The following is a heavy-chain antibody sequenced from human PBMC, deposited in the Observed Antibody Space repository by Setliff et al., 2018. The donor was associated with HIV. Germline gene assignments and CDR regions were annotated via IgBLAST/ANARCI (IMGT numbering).Heavy chain of an antibody. V-gene: IGHV1-46*01. CDR1: GYTFTSFY. CDR2: IISILDIT. D-gene: IGHD3-10*01. CDR3: AGPRGDEAFDI. J-gene: IGHJ3*02. Sequence: ASVKVSCKASGYTFTSFYMHWVRQAPGQGLEWMGQIISILDITTYAQSLQGRVTITADESTSTFYMELSSLRSADTAVYYCAGPRGDEAFDIWGQGTKVTVSS.